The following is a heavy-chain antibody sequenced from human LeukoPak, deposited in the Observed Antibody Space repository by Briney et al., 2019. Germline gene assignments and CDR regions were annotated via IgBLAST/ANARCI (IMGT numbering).Heavy chain of an antibody. J-gene: IGHJ4*02. CDR2: TSGSGGST. CDR1: GFTFTRFR. D-gene: IGHD3-10*01. Sequence: PGGSLRLSCATSGFTFTRFRLHWVRQAPGKGLEWVSATSGSGGSTYYADSVKGRFTISRDNSKNTLYLQMNSLRAEDTAVYYCAKARSDAGYYFDYWGQGTLVTVSS. CDR3: AKARSDAGYYFDY. V-gene: IGHV3-23*01.